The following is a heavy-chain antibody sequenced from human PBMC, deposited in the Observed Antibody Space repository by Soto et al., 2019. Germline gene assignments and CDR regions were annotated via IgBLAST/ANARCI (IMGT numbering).Heavy chain of an antibody. CDR1: GFTFSSYA. V-gene: IGHV3-64*04. J-gene: IGHJ4*02. CDR3: ARELAAHYFDY. D-gene: IGHD6-13*01. CDR2: ISSNGGST. Sequence: GGSLRLSCSASGFTFSSYAMHWVRQAPGKGLEYVSAISSNGGSTYYADSVKGRFTISRDNAKNSLYLQMNSLRAEDTAVYYCARELAAHYFDYWGQGTLVTVSS.